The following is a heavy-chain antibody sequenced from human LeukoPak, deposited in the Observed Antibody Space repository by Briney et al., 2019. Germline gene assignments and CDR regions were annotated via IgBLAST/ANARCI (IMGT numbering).Heavy chain of an antibody. V-gene: IGHV3-30*03. CDR2: ISYDGSNK. CDR3: AREVFYYYYMDV. CDR1: GFTFSSYG. J-gene: IGHJ6*03. Sequence: GRSLRLSCAASGFTFSSYGMHWVRQAPGKGLEWVAVISYDGSNKYYADSVKGRFTISRDNSKNTLYLQMNSLRAEDTAVYYCAREVFYYYYMDVWGKGTTVTISS.